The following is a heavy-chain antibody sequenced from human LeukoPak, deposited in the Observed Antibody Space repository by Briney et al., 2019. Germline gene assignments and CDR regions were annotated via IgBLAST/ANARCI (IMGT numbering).Heavy chain of an antibody. J-gene: IGHJ3*02. CDR1: GGTFSSYA. Sequence: ASVKVSCKASGGTFSSYAISWVRQAPGQGLEWMGGIIPIFGTANYAQKFQGRVTITADESTSTAYMELSSLRSKDTAVYYCARARRHYYDSSGYYREAFDIWGQGTMVTVSS. D-gene: IGHD3-22*01. CDR3: ARARRHYYDSSGYYREAFDI. V-gene: IGHV1-69*13. CDR2: IIPIFGTA.